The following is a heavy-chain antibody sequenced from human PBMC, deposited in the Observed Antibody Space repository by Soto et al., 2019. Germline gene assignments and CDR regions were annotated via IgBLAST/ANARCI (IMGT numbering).Heavy chain of an antibody. J-gene: IGHJ4*02. CDR1: GFTVSSNY. Sequence: GGSLRLSCAASGFTVSSNYMSWVRQAPGKGLEWVSVIYSGGSKYYADSVKGRITNSRDYSKNKLYLQMNSLRAEDTAVYYCARGKAVAARPVGDYWGQGTLVTVSS. CDR3: ARGKAVAARPVGDY. D-gene: IGHD6-6*01. V-gene: IGHV3-66*01. CDR2: IYSGGSK.